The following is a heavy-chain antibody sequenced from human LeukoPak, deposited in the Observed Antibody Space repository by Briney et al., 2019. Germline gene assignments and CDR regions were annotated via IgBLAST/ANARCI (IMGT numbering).Heavy chain of an antibody. V-gene: IGHV4-59*08. CDR3: ARAVSGRFDY. Sequence: PSETLSLTCTVSGGSMSPYHWGWIWQPPGKGLEWTGYIYYSGSTNYNPSLKSRVTISVDTSKNQFSLKLSSVTAADTAIYYCARAVSGRFDYWGQGTLVTVPS. CDR1: GGSMSPYH. D-gene: IGHD6-19*01. J-gene: IGHJ4*02. CDR2: IYYSGST.